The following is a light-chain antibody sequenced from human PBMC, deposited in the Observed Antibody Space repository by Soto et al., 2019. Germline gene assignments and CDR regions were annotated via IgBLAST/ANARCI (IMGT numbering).Light chain of an antibody. CDR2: NVS. CDR1: ESVTDW. CDR3: QQRSDWPWT. V-gene: IGKV3-11*01. J-gene: IGKJ1*01. Sequence: DILLTQSPATLSVSVGDRVTISCRASESVTDWLAWYQQKPGKAPKLLVYNVSNGAAGIPTRFSGGGSGTEFTLTISNVEPEDFAAYYCQQRSDWPWTFGQGTKVDIK.